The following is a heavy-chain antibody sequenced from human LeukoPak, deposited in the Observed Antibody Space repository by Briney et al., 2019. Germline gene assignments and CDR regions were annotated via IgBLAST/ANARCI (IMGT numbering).Heavy chain of an antibody. J-gene: IGHJ4*02. V-gene: IGHV3-7*01. Sequence: PGGSLTLSCAASGFTFTKYLMTWVRQAPGKGLEWVANIKQDGSERNYVDTVKGRFIISRDNAKNLLYLQINSLRAEDTAVYYCARENWAPYDWGQGTLVTVSS. D-gene: IGHD3-3*01. CDR1: GFTFTKYL. CDR3: ARENWAPYD. CDR2: IKQDGSER.